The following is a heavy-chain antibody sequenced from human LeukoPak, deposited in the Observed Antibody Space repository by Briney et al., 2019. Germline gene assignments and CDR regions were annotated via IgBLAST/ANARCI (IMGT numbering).Heavy chain of an antibody. CDR3: ARGWCPHCHGMGD. CDR1: GFTLSSYW. CDR2: IQQDGPEK. V-gene: IGHV3-7*03. J-gene: IGHJ6*04. D-gene: IGHD2-8*02. Sequence: GGSLRLSCTVAGFTLSSYWMTWVRQAPGKVLEWVANIQQDGPEKYYLDSVRGRFIISRDNAQKQLFLQMDSLRAEDTAVYFCARGWCPHCHGMGDWGKGTTVTVSS.